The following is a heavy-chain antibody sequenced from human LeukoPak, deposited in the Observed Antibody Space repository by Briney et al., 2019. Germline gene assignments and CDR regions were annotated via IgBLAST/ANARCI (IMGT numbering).Heavy chain of an antibody. CDR2: IYSGDSDT. CDR1: GYSFTNYW. Sequence: GESLKISCIYKGSGYSFTNYWIGWVRQMPGKGLEWMGIIYSGDSDTRYSPSFQGQVTISVDKSISTAYLQWGSLKASDTAVYYCARLIATTENFDDWGQGTLVTVSS. J-gene: IGHJ4*02. V-gene: IGHV5-51*01. CDR3: ARLIATTENFDD. D-gene: IGHD4-17*01.